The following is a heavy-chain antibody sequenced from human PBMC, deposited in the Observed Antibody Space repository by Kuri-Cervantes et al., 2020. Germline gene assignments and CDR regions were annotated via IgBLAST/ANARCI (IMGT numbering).Heavy chain of an antibody. V-gene: IGHV4-30-4*08. J-gene: IGHJ2*01. CDR3: ARFTGYFDL. CDR1: GDSISSGDAF. Sequence: LRLSCTVSGDSISSGDAFWTWIRQSPGEGLEWLGYVYYTGRPYYNPSLKSRLTMSADTSKNQFSLSLTSVTAADTAVYYCARFTGYFDLWGRGTLVTVSS. CDR2: VYYTGRP.